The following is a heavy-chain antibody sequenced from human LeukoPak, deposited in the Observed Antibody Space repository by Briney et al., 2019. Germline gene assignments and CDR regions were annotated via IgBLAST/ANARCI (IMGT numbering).Heavy chain of an antibody. V-gene: IGHV4-59*06. J-gene: IGHJ4*02. CDR2: IHYSGST. D-gene: IGHD4-11*01. CDR1: GGSISDYY. Sequence: SETLSLTCTVSGGSISDYYWSWIRQPPGKGLEWIGYIHYSGSTYYNPSLNSRVTISVDTPANHFSLKVSSVTAADTAVYYCALDAIDSNYFDFWGQGTLVTVSS. CDR3: ALDAIDSNYFDF.